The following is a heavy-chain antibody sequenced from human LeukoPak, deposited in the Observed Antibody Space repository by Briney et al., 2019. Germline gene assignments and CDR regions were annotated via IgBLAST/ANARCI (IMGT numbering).Heavy chain of an antibody. D-gene: IGHD3-10*01. CDR1: GGPISSSSYY. J-gene: IGHJ4*02. CDR2: IYYSGST. Sequence: EASETLSLTCTVSGGPISSSSYYWGWIRQPPGKGLEWIGSIYYSGSTYYNPSLKSRVTISVDTSKNQFSLKLSSVTAADTAVYYCASYYGSGSYLDYWGQGTLVTVSS. V-gene: IGHV4-39*07. CDR3: ASYYGSGSYLDY.